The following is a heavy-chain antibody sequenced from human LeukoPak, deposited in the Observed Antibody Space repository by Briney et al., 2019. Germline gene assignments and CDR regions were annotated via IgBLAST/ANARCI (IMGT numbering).Heavy chain of an antibody. CDR1: GYSISSGYY. Sequence: SETLSLTCTVSGYSISSGYYWGWIRQPPGKGLEWIGSIYHSGSTYYNPSLKSRVTISVDTSKNQFSLKLSSVTAADTAVYYCARVQLVRGVIITEIDYWGQGTLVTVSS. D-gene: IGHD3-10*01. V-gene: IGHV4-38-2*02. CDR3: ARVQLVRGVIITEIDY. CDR2: IYHSGST. J-gene: IGHJ4*02.